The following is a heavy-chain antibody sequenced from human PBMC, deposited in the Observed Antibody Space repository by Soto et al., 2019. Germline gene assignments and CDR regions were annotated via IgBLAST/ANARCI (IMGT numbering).Heavy chain of an antibody. CDR1: GFSLSTSGVG. J-gene: IGHJ4*02. CDR3: AHTEYYYDSSGYFGY. D-gene: IGHD3-22*01. CDR2: IYWNDDK. V-gene: IGHV2-5*01. Sequence: SGPTLVNPTRTLTLTCTFSGFSLSTSGVGVGWIRQPPGKALEWLALIYWNDDKRYSPSLKSRLTITKDTSKNQVVLTMTNMDPVDTATYYCAHTEYYYDSSGYFGYWGQGTLVTVSS.